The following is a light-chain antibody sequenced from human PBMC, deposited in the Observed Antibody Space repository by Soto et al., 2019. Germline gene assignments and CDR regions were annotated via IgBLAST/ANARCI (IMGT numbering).Light chain of an antibody. Sequence: DIQFTQSPSFLSASVGDRVTITFRAGQGISSYLAWYQQKRGKAPKVLIYAASTLQSGVPSRFRGSGSGTEFTLTISSLQPEDFETYYCQQLNSYPITFGQGTRLEIK. CDR2: AAS. CDR1: QGISSY. CDR3: QQLNSYPIT. V-gene: IGKV1-9*01. J-gene: IGKJ5*01.